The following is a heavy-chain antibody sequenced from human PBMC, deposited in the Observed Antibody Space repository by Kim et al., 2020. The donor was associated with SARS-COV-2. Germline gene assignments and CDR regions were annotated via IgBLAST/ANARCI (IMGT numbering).Heavy chain of an antibody. Sequence: SETLSLTCAVYGGSFSGYYWSWIRRPPGKGREGSGEINHSGGTNNNPPSKKRRTITSETKNKQYFLKLITAIAADATAEYYAGSRPSSSCRRTFQRNWF. CDR3: AGSRPSSSCRRTFQRNWF. CDR1: GGSFSGYY. V-gene: IGHV4-34*04. J-gene: IGHJ5*01. CDR2: INHSGGT. D-gene: IGHD6-13*01.